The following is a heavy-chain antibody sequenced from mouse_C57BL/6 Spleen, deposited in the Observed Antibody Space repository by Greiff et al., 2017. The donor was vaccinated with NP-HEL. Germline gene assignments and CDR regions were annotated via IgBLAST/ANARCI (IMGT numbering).Heavy chain of an antibody. CDR3: ARPIYYGNSGYFDY. CDR1: GFTFSDYG. D-gene: IGHD2-1*01. CDR2: ISSGSSTI. J-gene: IGHJ2*01. Sequence: EVKLVESGGGLVKPGGSLKLSCAASGFTFSDYGMHWVRQAPEKGLEWVAYISSGSSTIYYVDTVKGRFTISRDNAKNTLFLQMTSLRSEDTAMYYCARPIYYGNSGYFDYWGQGTTLTVSS. V-gene: IGHV5-17*01.